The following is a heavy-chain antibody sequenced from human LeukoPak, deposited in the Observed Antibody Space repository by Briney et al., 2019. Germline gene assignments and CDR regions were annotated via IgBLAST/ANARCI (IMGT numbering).Heavy chain of an antibody. J-gene: IGHJ4*02. CDR1: GGSISSYY. CDR3: ARFRIEVAGKRYFDY. Sequence: SETLSLTCTVSGGSISSYYWSWIRQPPGKGLEWIGNIYYSGSTNYNPSLKSRVTISVDTSKNQFSLKLNSVTAADTAVYYCARFRIEVAGKRYFDYWGQGTLVTVSS. D-gene: IGHD6-19*01. V-gene: IGHV4-59*01. CDR2: IYYSGST.